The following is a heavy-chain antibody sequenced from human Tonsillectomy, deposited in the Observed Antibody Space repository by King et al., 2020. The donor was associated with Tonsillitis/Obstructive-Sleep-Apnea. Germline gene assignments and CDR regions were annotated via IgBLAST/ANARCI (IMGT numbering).Heavy chain of an antibody. D-gene: IGHD3-10*01. J-gene: IGHJ5*02. CDR2: IFSNDEK. V-gene: IGHV2-26*01. Sequence: VTLKESGPVLVKPTETLTLTCTVSGFSLSNARMGVSWIRQPPGKALEWLAHIFSNDEKSYNTSLKTRLTISKDTSKSQVVLTMTNVDPVDTAPYFCARMGDMIRGVVIPWFDPWGQGTLVTVSS. CDR3: ARMGDMIRGVVIPWFDP. CDR1: GFSLSNARMG.